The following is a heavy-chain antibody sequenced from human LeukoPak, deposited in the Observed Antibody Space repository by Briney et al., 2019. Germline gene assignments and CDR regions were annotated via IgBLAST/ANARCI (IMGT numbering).Heavy chain of an antibody. CDR1: GFTVSTNS. CDR3: ARRAGDYSHPYDY. V-gene: IGHV3-53*01. D-gene: IGHD3-22*01. CDR2: IYSGGST. J-gene: IGHJ4*02. Sequence: GGSLRLSCTVSGFTVSTNSMSWVRQTPGRGLEWVSFIYSGGSTHYSDSVKGRFTISRDNSKNTLYLQMNSLRAEDTAVYYCARRAGDYSHPYDYWGQGTLVTVSS.